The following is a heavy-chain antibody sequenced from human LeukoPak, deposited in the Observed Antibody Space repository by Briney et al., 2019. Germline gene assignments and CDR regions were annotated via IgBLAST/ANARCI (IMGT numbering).Heavy chain of an antibody. CDR2: IYSGGST. D-gene: IGHD6-13*01. CDR3: AKRPGKAAAGPFDP. J-gene: IGHJ5*02. V-gene: IGHV3-53*01. CDR1: GFTVSSNY. Sequence: PGGSLRLSCAASGFTVSSNYMSWVRQAPGKGLEWVSVIYSGGSTYYADSVKGRFTIYRDNPKNTLYLQMNSLRAEDTAIYYCAKRPGKAAAGPFDPWGQGTLVTVSS.